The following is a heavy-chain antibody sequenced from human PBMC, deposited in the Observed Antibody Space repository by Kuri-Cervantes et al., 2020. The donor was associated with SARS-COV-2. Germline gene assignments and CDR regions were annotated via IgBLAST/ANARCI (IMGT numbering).Heavy chain of an antibody. J-gene: IGHJ3*02. CDR3: ARDSLAEWLGDAFDI. CDR1: GGTFSSYA. D-gene: IGHD3-3*01. CDR2: IIPIFGTA. V-gene: IGHV1-69*05. Sequence: SSVKVSCKASGGTFSSYAISWVRQAPGQGLEWMGGIIPIFGTANYAQKFQGRVTITTDESTSTAYMELSSLRSEDTAVYYCARDSLAEWLGDAFDIWGQGTMVTVSS.